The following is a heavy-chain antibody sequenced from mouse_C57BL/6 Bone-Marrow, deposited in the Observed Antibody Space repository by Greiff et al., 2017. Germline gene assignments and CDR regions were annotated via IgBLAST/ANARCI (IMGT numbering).Heavy chain of an antibody. CDR2: ISSGGGYI. V-gene: IGHV5-9-1*02. CDR3: TRAYYYGSSSFAY. D-gene: IGHD1-1*01. CDR1: GFTFSSYA. Sequence: EVKLMESGEGLVKPGGSLKLSCAASGFTFSSYAMSWVRQTPEKRLEWVAYISSGGGYIYYADTVKGRFTMSRDNARNTLYLQMSSLKSEDTAMYYCTRAYYYGSSSFAYWGQGTLVTVSA. J-gene: IGHJ3*01.